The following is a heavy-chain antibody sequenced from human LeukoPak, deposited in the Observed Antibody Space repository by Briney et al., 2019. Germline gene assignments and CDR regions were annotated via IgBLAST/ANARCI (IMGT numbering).Heavy chain of an antibody. J-gene: IGHJ6*02. CDR3: ARDLRTAWIQLWSLAYGMDV. V-gene: IGHV1-18*01. Sequence: GASVKVSCKASGYTFTSYGISWVRQAPGQGLEWMEWISAYNGNTNYAQKLQGRVTMTTDISTSTAYMELRSLRSDDTAVYYCARDLRTAWIQLWSLAYGMDVWGQGTTVTVSS. D-gene: IGHD5-18*01. CDR2: ISAYNGNT. CDR1: GYTFTSYG.